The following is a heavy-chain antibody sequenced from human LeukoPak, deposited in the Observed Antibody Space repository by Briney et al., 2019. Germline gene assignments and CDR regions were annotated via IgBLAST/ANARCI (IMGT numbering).Heavy chain of an antibody. V-gene: IGHV3-21*01. Sequence: GGSLRLSCAASGFTFSSYSMNWVRQAPGKGLEWVSSISSSSSYIYYADSVKGRFTISRDNAKNSLYLQMNSLRAEDTAVYYCARVRGPLISMDAFDIWGQGTMVTVSS. J-gene: IGHJ3*02. D-gene: IGHD3-10*01. CDR1: GFTFSSYS. CDR3: ARVRGPLISMDAFDI. CDR2: ISSSSSYI.